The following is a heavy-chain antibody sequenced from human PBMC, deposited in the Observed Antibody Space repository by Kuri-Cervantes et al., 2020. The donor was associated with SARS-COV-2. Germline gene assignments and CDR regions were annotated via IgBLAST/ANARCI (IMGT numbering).Heavy chain of an antibody. CDR2: TYPSGST. Sequence: SETLSLTCTVSDGSISTYYWSWIRQPPGKGLEWIGYTYPSGSTNYNPSLNSQVTIPIDNSKNQFALRLSTVTVADTAVYYCARWGTYYYDRSGFDWFDPWGQGTLVTVSS. D-gene: IGHD3-22*01. V-gene: IGHV4-59*01. CDR1: DGSISTYY. J-gene: IGHJ5*02. CDR3: ARWGTYYYDRSGFDWFDP.